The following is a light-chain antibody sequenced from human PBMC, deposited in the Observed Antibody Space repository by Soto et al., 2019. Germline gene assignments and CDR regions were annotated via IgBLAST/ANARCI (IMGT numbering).Light chain of an antibody. Sequence: QPVLTQSPSASASLGASVKLTCTLSSGHSNYAIAWHQQQPEKGPRFLMKLNSDGSHSKEDGIPDRFSGSSSGAERYLTISTLQSEDEADYYCQTWVTGIHIFGGGTKVTVL. CDR1: SGHSNYA. CDR2: LNSDGSH. V-gene: IGLV4-69*01. CDR3: QTWVTGIHI. J-gene: IGLJ2*01.